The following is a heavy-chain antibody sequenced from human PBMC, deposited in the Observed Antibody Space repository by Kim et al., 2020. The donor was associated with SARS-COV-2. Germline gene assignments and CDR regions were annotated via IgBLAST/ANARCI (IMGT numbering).Heavy chain of an antibody. Sequence: SETLSLTCTVSGGSISSGGYYWSWIRQHPGKGLEWIGYIYYSGSTYYNPSLKSRVTISVDTSKNQFSLKLSSVTAADTAVYYCARVVVVAATNWFDPGAREPWSPSPQ. V-gene: IGHV4-31*03. CDR3: ARVVVVAATNWFDP. CDR1: GGSISSGGYY. D-gene: IGHD2-15*01. CDR2: IYYSGST. J-gene: IGHJ5*02.